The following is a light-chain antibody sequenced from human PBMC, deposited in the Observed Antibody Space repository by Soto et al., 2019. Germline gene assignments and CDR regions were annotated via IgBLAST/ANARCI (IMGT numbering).Light chain of an antibody. J-gene: IGKJ4*01. CDR3: QQYGTSPPLT. Sequence: EIVLTQSPATLSVSPGERATLSCRASQSVFSSLAWFQQKPGQAPRLLIYGAATRATGIPARFSGSGSGTEFTLTISSLQSEDFAVYYCQQYGTSPPLTFGAGTRVEV. V-gene: IGKV3-15*01. CDR2: GAA. CDR1: QSVFSS.